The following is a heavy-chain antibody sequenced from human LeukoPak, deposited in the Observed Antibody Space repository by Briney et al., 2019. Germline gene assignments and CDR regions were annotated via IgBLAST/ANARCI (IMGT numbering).Heavy chain of an antibody. Sequence: GGSLRLSCAASGFTFSGSAMHWVRQASGKGLEWVGRIRGEANSYATAYAASVKGRFTISRDDSKNTAYLQMNSLKTEDTAVYYCTRLDSGPDGFDIWGQGTMVTVSS. CDR3: TRLDSGPDGFDI. CDR1: GFTFSGSA. V-gene: IGHV3-73*01. D-gene: IGHD3-10*01. J-gene: IGHJ3*02. CDR2: IRGEANSYAT.